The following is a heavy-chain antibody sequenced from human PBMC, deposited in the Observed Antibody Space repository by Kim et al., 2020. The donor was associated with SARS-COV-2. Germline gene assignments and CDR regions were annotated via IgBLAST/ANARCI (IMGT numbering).Heavy chain of an antibody. V-gene: IGHV1-18*01. CDR1: GYTFTSYG. D-gene: IGHD3-22*01. Sequence: ASVKVSCKDSGYTFTSYGISWVRQAPGQGLEWMGWISAYNGNTNYAQKPQGRVTMTTDTSTSTAYMELRSLRSDDTAVYYCARALADYYDSSGDGMTLGIWGQGTLVTVSS. J-gene: IGHJ4*02. CDR2: ISAYNGNT. CDR3: ARALADYYDSSGDGMTLGI.